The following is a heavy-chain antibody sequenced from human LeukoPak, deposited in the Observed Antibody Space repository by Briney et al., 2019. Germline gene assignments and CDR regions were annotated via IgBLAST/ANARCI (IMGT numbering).Heavy chain of an antibody. CDR3: ARDLVAAADETSWFKP. J-gene: IGHJ5*02. CDR2: INRDGSGI. CDR1: GFTFSSYW. D-gene: IGHD6-13*01. V-gene: IGHV3-7*03. Sequence: GGSLRLSCAASGFTFSSYWMRWVRQAPGKGLEWVSDINRDGSGICYVDSVKGRFTISRDNAKNSLYLQMNSLRAEDTALYYCARDLVAAADETSWFKPWGPGTL.